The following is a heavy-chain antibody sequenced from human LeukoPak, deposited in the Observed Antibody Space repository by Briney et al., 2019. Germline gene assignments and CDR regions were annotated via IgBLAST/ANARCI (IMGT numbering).Heavy chain of an antibody. CDR2: IYPGDSDT. Sequence: GESLKISCKGSGYTFTTYWIGWVRQMPGKGLEWMGIIYPGDSDTRYSPSFQGQVTISADKSISTASLQWSSLKASDTAMYYCARRTTTIITPGAFDIWGQGTMVTVAS. CDR1: GYTFTTYW. D-gene: IGHD4-11*01. V-gene: IGHV5-51*01. CDR3: ARRTTTIITPGAFDI. J-gene: IGHJ3*02.